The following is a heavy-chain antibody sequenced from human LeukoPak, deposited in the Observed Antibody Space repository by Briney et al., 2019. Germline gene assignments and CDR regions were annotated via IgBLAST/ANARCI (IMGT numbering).Heavy chain of an antibody. CDR3: ASSPYYYDSSGYYDAFDI. V-gene: IGHV5-51*01. D-gene: IGHD3-22*01. CDR1: GYSFTSYW. CDR2: IYPGDSDT. J-gene: IGHJ3*02. Sequence: GESLKISCKGSGYSFTSYWIGWVRQMLGKGLEWMGIIYPGDSDTRYSPSFQGQVTISAGKSISTAYLQWSSLKASDTAMYYCASSPYYYDSSGYYDAFDIWGQGTMVTVSS.